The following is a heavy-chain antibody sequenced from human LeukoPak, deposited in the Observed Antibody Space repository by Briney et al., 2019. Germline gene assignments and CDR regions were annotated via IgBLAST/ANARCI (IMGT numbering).Heavy chain of an antibody. CDR2: ISSSSSYI. CDR1: GFTFSSYS. V-gene: IGHV3-21*01. D-gene: IGHD1-7*01. CDR3: AKLEGKYYYYYGMDV. J-gene: IGHJ6*02. Sequence: PGGSLRLSCAASGFTFSSYSMNWVRQAPGKGLEWVSSISSSSSYIYYADSVKGRFTISRDSSKNTLYLQMNSLRAEDTAVYYCAKLEGKYYYYYGMDVWGQGTTVTVSS.